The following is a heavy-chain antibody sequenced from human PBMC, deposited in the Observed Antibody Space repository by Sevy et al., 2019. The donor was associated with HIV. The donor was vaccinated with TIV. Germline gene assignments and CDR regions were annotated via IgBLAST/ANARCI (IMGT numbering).Heavy chain of an antibody. CDR2: IIPIFGTA. Sequence: ASVKVSCRASGGTFSRYTINWVRQAPGQGLEWMGEIIPIFGTANYAQKLQGRVTIIADESTTTAYMELSSLRSEDTAVYYCARGGGYYDKSMDVWGQGTTVTVSS. CDR3: ARGGGYYDKSMDV. CDR1: GGTFSRYT. J-gene: IGHJ6*02. D-gene: IGHD3-22*01. V-gene: IGHV1-69*13.